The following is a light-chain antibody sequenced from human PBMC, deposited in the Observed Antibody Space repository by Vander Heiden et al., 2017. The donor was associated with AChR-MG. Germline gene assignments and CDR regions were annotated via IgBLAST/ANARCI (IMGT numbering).Light chain of an antibody. CDR2: FAS. CDR1: EKIDTY. V-gene: IGKV1-12*01. Sequence: DIQMTQSPSSVSASVGDRVTITCRAREKIDTYLAWYQQKPGEAPNLLISFASTLKIGVPSRFSGRGSGTEFTLTITSLQPEDFATYYCQQAYFVPYSFGPGTRVE. J-gene: IGKJ2*03. CDR3: QQAYFVPYS.